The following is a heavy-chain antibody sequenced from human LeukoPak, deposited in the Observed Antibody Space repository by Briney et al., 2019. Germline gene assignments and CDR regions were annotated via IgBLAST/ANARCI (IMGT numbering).Heavy chain of an antibody. CDR1: GGSISSGGYY. V-gene: IGHV4-30-2*01. CDR2: IYHSGST. J-gene: IGHJ3*02. Sequence: PSQTLSLTCTVSGGSISSGGYYWSWIRQPPGKGLEWIGYIYHSGSTYYNPSLKSRVTISVDRSKNQFSLKLSSVTAADTAVYYCASPGYSSSPSAFDIWGQGTMVTVSS. CDR3: ASPGYSSSPSAFDI. D-gene: IGHD6-13*01.